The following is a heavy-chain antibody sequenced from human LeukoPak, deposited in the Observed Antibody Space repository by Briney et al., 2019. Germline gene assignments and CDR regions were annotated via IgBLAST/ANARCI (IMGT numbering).Heavy chain of an antibody. D-gene: IGHD4-11*01. CDR2: INHSGST. CDR3: ARVGYSNSDY. V-gene: IGHV4-34*01. Sequence: SETLSLTCAVYGGSFSGYYWSWIRQPPGKGLEWIGEINHSGSTNYNPSLKSRVTISVDTSKNQFSLKLSSVTAADTAVYYCARVGYSNSDYWGQGTLVTVSS. CDR1: GGSFSGYY. J-gene: IGHJ4*02.